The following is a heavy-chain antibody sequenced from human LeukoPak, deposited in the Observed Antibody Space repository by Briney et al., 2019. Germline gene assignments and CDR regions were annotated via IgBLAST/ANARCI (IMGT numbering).Heavy chain of an antibody. CDR1: GFTFSSYA. J-gene: IGHJ4*02. CDR3: AKDHCSGGGCYFDY. D-gene: IGHD2-15*01. CDR2: ISGSGTT. V-gene: IGHV3-23*01. Sequence: PGGSLRLSCAASGFTFSSYAMSWVRQAPGKGLEWVSAISGSGTTYYADSVKGRFTISRDNSKNTLYLQMNSLRAEDTAVYYCAKDHCSGGGCYFDYWGQGTLVTVSS.